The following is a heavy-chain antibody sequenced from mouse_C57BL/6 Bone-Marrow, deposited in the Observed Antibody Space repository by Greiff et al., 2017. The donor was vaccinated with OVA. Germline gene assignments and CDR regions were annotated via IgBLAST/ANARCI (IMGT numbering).Heavy chain of an antibody. J-gene: IGHJ4*01. Sequence: EVKLVESGGGLVQSGRSLRLSCATSGFTFSDFYMEWVRQAPGKGLEWIAASRNKANDYTTEYSASVKGRFIVSRDTSQSILYLQMNALRAEDTAIYYCARDGAPDQGYYAMDYWGQGTSVTVSS. CDR3: ARDGAPDQGYYAMDY. CDR2: SRNKANDYTT. CDR1: GFTFSDFY. V-gene: IGHV7-1*01. D-gene: IGHD3-3*01.